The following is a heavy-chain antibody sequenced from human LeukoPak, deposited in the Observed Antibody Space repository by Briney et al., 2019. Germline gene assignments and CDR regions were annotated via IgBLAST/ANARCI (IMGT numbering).Heavy chain of an antibody. CDR1: GFTVSSNY. CDR3: AKVASSSWFFDY. Sequence: PGGSLRLSCAASGFTVSSNYMSWVRQAPGKGLEWVSVIYSGGSTYYADSVKGRFTISRDNSKNTLYLQMNSLRAEDTAVYYCAKVASSSWFFDYWGQGTLVTVSS. CDR2: IYSGGST. D-gene: IGHD6-13*01. J-gene: IGHJ4*02. V-gene: IGHV3-66*01.